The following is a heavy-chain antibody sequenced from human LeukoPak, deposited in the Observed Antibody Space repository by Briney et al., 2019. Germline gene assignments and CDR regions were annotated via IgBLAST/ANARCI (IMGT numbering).Heavy chain of an antibody. CDR2: INHSGTT. CDR3: AREGGFYRPLDY. CDR1: GGSFSDYY. J-gene: IGHJ4*02. D-gene: IGHD3-3*01. V-gene: IGHV4-34*01. Sequence: SETLSLTCAVYGGSFSDYYWNWIRQSPGKGLEWIGEINHSGTTNYNPSLKSRVTISVDTSKNQFSLKLTSVTAADTAVYYCAREGGFYRPLDYSGQGTLVTVSS.